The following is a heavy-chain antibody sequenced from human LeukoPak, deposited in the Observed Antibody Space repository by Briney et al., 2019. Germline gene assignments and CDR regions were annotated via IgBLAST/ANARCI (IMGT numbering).Heavy chain of an antibody. D-gene: IGHD2-15*01. Sequence: GGSLRLSCAASGFTFSNYAMHWVRQAPGKGLEDVSGISSNGGSTYYANSVKGRFTISKDNSKNTLYLQMGSLRAEDMAVYYCARDCTYCSGSRCYDRFDYWGQGIRVTVSS. J-gene: IGHJ4*02. V-gene: IGHV3-64*01. CDR1: GFTFSNYA. CDR3: ARDCTYCSGSRCYDRFDY. CDR2: ISSNGGST.